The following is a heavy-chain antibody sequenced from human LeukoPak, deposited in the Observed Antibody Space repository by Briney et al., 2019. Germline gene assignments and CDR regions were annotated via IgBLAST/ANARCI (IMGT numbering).Heavy chain of an antibody. J-gene: IGHJ4*02. V-gene: IGHV1-69*01. D-gene: IGHD1-20*01. CDR2: IIPIFGTA. CDR3: ARDVNWYYFDY. CDR1: GGTFSSYA. Sequence: ASVTVSCTASGGTFSSYAISWVRQAPGQGLEWMGGIIPIFGTANYAQKFQGRVTITADESTSTAYMELSSLRSEDTAVYYCARDVNWYYFDYWGQGTLVTVSS.